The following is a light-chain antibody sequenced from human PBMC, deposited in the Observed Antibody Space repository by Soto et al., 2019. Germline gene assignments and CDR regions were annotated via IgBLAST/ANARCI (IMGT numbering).Light chain of an antibody. CDR3: QQYDISPSWT. Sequence: EIVLTQSPGTLSLSPGERATLSCRASQSVSNNFLAWYQHRPGQAPRLLIYGPSTRATGIPDRFSGSGSGTDFTLTISRLEPEDFAVYYCQQYDISPSWTVGQGTKVEIK. CDR1: QSVSNNF. J-gene: IGKJ1*01. V-gene: IGKV3-20*01. CDR2: GPS.